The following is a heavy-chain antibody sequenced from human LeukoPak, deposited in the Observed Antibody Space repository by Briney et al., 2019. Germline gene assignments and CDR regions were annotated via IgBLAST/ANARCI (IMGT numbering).Heavy chain of an antibody. J-gene: IGHJ5*02. CDR2: IYYSGST. V-gene: IGHV4-31*03. CDR3: ARDRRHIVVA. D-gene: IGHD2-21*01. Sequence: SETLFLTCTVSGCSISSVGYYWSWIRQHPGKGLEWIGYIYYSGSTYYNPSLKSRVTISVDTSKNQFSLKLSSVTAADTAVYYCARDRRHIVVAWGQGTLVTVSS. CDR1: GCSISSVGYY.